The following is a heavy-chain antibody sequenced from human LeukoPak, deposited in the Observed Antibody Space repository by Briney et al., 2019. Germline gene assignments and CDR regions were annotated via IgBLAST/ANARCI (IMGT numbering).Heavy chain of an antibody. J-gene: IGHJ4*02. D-gene: IGHD3-22*01. V-gene: IGHV3-21*01. CDR2: ISSSSSYI. Sequence: PGGSLGLSCAASGFTFSSYSMNWVRQAPGKGLEWVSSISSSSSYIYYADSVKGRFTISRDNAKNSLYLQMNSLRAEDTAVYYCASRQYDSSGYYPFGYWGQGTLATVSS. CDR1: GFTFSSYS. CDR3: ASRQYDSSGYYPFGY.